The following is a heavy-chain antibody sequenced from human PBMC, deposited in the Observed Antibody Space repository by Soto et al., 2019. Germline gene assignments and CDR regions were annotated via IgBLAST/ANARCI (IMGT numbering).Heavy chain of an antibody. CDR3: VREDGKVGTHSAFDY. Sequence: GSLRLSCEASGFACTSYLMQWVRQAPGKGLVWVAGVKRDGTTATYADSVSGRFTISRDNAKNSLYLQMDRLRAEDTALYYCVREDGKVGTHSAFDYWGLGALVTVSS. J-gene: IGHJ4*02. V-gene: IGHV3-74*01. CDR1: GFACTSYL. CDR2: VKRDGTTA. D-gene: IGHD1-26*01.